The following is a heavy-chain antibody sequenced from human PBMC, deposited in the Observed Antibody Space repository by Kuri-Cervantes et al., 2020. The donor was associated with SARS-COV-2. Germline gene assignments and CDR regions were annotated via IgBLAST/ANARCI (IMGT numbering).Heavy chain of an antibody. Sequence: GESLKISCAASGFTVSSNYMSWVRQAPGKGLEWVSVIYSGGSTYYADSVKGRFTISRDNSKNTLYLQMNSLRAEDTAVYYCARAMYYYDSSGYYINYYGMDVWGQGTTVTVSS. V-gene: IGHV3-53*01. J-gene: IGHJ6*02. CDR3: ARAMYYYDSSGYYINYYGMDV. D-gene: IGHD3-22*01. CDR1: GFTVSSNY. CDR2: IYSGGST.